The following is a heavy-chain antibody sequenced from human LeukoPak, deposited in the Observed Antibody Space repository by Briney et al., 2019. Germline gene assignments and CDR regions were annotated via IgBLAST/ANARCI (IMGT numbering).Heavy chain of an antibody. V-gene: IGHV3-48*03. CDR1: GFTFSSYE. CDR2: ISSSGSTI. D-gene: IGHD5-24*01. J-gene: IGHJ4*02. Sequence: PRGSLRLSCAASGFTFSSYEMNWVRQAPGKGLEWVSYISSSGSTIYYADSVKGRFTISRDNAKNSLYLQMNSLRAEDTAVYYCARVGMATMYFDYWGQGTLVTVSS. CDR3: ARVGMATMYFDY.